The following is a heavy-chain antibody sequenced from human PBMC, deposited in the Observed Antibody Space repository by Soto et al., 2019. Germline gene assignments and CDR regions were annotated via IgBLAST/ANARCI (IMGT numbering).Heavy chain of an antibody. CDR2: IIPIFGTA. J-gene: IGHJ6*02. D-gene: IGHD3-16*01. CDR1: GGTFSSYA. V-gene: IGHV1-69*06. Sequence: SLKVSCKASGGTFSSYAISWVLDAPGQGLEWMGGIIPIFGTANYAQKFQGRVTITADKSTSTAYMELSSLRSEDTAVYYCARDQDDYVWGSYRRGGGMDVWGQRTTLTVSS. CDR3: ARDQDDYVWGSYRRGGGMDV.